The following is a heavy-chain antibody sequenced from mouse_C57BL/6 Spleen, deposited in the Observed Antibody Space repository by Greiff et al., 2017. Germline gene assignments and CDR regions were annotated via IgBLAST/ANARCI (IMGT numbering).Heavy chain of an antibody. J-gene: IGHJ1*03. D-gene: IGHD1-1*01. V-gene: IGHV1-80*01. CDR1: GYAFSSYW. CDR2: IYPGDGDT. CDR3: TRSDGRDFDV. Sequence: VKLMESGAELVKPGASVKISCKASGYAFSSYWMNWVKQRPGKGLEWIGQIYPGDGDTNYNGKFKGKATLTADKSSSTAYMQLSSLPSEYSAVYFCTRSDGRDFDVWGTGTTVTVSS.